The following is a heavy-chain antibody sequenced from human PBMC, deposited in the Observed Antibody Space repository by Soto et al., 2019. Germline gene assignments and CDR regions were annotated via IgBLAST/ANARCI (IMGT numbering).Heavy chain of an antibody. V-gene: IGHV1-69*04. CDR2: IIPILDIA. J-gene: IGHJ3*02. Sequence: SVKVSCKASGGTFSSYTISWVRQAPGQGLEWMGRIIPILDIAIYAQKLQGRVTITADKSTNTVYMELSSLRSEDTAVYYCAREDNAFDIWGQGTMVTVSS. CDR1: GGTFSSYT. CDR3: AREDNAFDI. D-gene: IGHD2-15*01.